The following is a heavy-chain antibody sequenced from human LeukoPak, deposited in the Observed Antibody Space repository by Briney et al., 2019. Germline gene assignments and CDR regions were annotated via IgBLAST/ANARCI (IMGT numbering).Heavy chain of an antibody. CDR1: GYTFTSYG. Sequence: ASVKVSCKASGYTFTSYGISWVRQAPGQGLEWMGWISPYNGNTNYAQKLQGRVTMTTDTSTSTAYMELRSLRSDDTAVYYCARDRWGQRSAYNWFDPWGEGTLVTVSS. CDR2: ISPYNGNT. CDR3: ARDRWGQRSAYNWFDP. J-gene: IGHJ5*02. V-gene: IGHV1-18*01. D-gene: IGHD6-25*01.